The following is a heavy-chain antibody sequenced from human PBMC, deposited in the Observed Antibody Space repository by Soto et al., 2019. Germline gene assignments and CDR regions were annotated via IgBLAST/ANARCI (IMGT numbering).Heavy chain of an antibody. CDR3: ARDRHDIFTGTPWVWYVAL. Sequence: QVQLQQWGAGPLRPWETLSLTCGVSGGSFSGYYWAWIRQSPGKGLEWIGEINDRGSINYNPSLKSRVSISVATAQNHYSLELRAVTTAHTAVYCGARDRHDIFTGTPWVWYVALLGRGTLVTLSS. CDR1: GGSFSGYY. CDR2: INDRGSI. D-gene: IGHD3-9*01. J-gene: IGHJ2*01. V-gene: IGHV4-34*01.